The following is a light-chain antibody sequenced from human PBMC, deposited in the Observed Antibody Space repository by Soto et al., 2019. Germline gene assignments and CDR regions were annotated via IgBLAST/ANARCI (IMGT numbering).Light chain of an antibody. CDR2: EVS. Sequence: QSALTQPPSASGSPGQSVTISCTGTSSDVGDYNYVSWYQQHPGKAPKLMLYEVSKRPSGVPDRFSGSKSGNPASLTVSGLQAEDEADYYCSSYAGSNNLVFGGGTKLTVL. CDR1: SSDVGDYNY. CDR3: SSYAGSNNLV. V-gene: IGLV2-8*01. J-gene: IGLJ3*02.